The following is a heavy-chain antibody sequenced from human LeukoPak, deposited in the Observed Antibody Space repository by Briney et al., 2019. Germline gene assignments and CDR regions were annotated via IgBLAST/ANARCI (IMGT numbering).Heavy chain of an antibody. V-gene: IGHV3-73*01. CDR1: GFTFSGSS. CDR3: TRDSGTHNWFDP. CDR2: IDKKDKGYATAT. D-gene: IGHD1-26*01. Sequence: GGSLRLSCAASGFTFSGSSIHWVRQSSGKGLEWVGQIDKKDKGYATATAYAASVKGRFTISRDDSINTAYLQMKSLKTEDTALYYCTRDSGTHNWFDPWGQGTLVTVSS. J-gene: IGHJ5*02.